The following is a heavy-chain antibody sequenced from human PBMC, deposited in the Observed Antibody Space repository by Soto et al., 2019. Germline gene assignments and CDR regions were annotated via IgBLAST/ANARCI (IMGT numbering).Heavy chain of an antibody. D-gene: IGHD6-19*01. CDR3: ARIPPGSSFYFDY. CDR1: GFNFTTYW. Sequence: EVQLVQSGAEVKKPGESLKISCKGSGFNFTTYWVGWVRQMPGKGLEWMGIIYPGDSDTRYSPSFQGQVTISADKSISTAYLQWSSLKASDTAMYYCARIPPGSSFYFDYWGQGTLVTVSS. CDR2: IYPGDSDT. V-gene: IGHV5-51*03. J-gene: IGHJ4*02.